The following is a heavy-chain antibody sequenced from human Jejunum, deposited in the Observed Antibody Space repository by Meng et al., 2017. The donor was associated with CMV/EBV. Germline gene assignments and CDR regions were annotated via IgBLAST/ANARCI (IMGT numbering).Heavy chain of an antibody. Sequence: EFTLNSYGIPWVRQLPGKGLEWVAVLWYDGSRKYFADSVQGRFSISRDDSKNTVYLQMNSLRAEDTAVYYCARDNDGSSHYSQFDYWGQGTLVTVSS. D-gene: IGHD3-22*01. CDR2: LWYDGSRK. CDR1: EFTLNSYG. J-gene: IGHJ4*02. CDR3: ARDNDGSSHYSQFDY. V-gene: IGHV3-33*01.